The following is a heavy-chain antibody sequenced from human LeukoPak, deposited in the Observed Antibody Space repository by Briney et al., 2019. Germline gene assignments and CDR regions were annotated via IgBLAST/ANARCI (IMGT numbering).Heavy chain of an antibody. CDR1: GFTFSSYG. D-gene: IGHD6-13*01. Sequence: GGSLRLSCAASGFTFSSYGMHWVRQAPGKGLEWVAVIWYDGSNKYYADSVKGRFTISRDNSKNTLYLQMNSLRAEDTAVYYCAREGFVVAAAGHVGYFQHWGQGTLVTVSS. J-gene: IGHJ1*01. CDR2: IWYDGSNK. CDR3: AREGFVVAAAGHVGYFQH. V-gene: IGHV3-33*01.